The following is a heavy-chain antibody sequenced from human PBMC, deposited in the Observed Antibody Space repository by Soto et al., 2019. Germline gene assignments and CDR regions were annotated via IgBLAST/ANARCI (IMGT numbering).Heavy chain of an antibody. D-gene: IGHD6-19*01. V-gene: IGHV1-18*01. J-gene: IGHJ6*02. CDR2: ISSYNGHT. CDR1: GYTYINYG. Sequence: ASVKVSCKASGYTYINYGISWVRQAPGQGLEWMGWISSYNGHTNYAQDFQGRLTMTTDTSTSTTYMELRSLTSDDTALYYCARDPGYSSSGNGLDVWGQGTTVTVSS. CDR3: ARDPGYSSSGNGLDV.